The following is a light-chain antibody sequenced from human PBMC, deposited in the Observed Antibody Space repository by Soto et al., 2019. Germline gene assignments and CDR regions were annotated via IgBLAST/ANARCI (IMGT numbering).Light chain of an antibody. CDR1: QSISSNY. Sequence: EIVLTQSPGTLSLSPGERATLSCRASQSISSNYLAWYRQKPGQAPRLLIYVASSRAPGIPDRFSGSGSGTDFTLTISRLEPEDFAVYYCQQYGGSPGTFGQGTKVEIK. J-gene: IGKJ1*01. V-gene: IGKV3-20*01. CDR3: QQYGGSPGT. CDR2: VAS.